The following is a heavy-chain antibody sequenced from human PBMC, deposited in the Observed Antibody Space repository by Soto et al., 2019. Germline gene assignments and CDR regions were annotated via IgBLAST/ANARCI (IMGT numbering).Heavy chain of an antibody. Sequence: EVQLVESGGGLVQPGGSLRLSCAASGFTFSSYRMNWVRQAPGKGLEWVSSISSSSSYIYYADSVKGRFTISRDNAKNSLYLKMNSLRAEDTAVYYCARVRGVGALIDYWGQGTLVTASA. CDR2: ISSSSSYI. J-gene: IGHJ4*02. D-gene: IGHD1-26*01. CDR1: GFTFSSYR. V-gene: IGHV3-21*01. CDR3: ARVRGVGALIDY.